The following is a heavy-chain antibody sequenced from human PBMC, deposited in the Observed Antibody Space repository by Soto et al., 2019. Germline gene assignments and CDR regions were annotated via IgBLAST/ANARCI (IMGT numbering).Heavy chain of an antibody. V-gene: IGHV3-23*01. D-gene: IGHD1-1*01. CDR1: GFTFSTYA. J-gene: IGHJ3*02. CDR2: VTNSGSNT. CDR3: AKDLAPTATGDSFDT. Sequence: EVQLLESGGGLVQPGGSLRLSCAASGFTFSTYAMTWVRQAPGKGLEWVSSVTNSGSNTYHADSVKGRFTISRDNSKKMRFLKMTILRAEDRAVYYGAKDLAPTATGDSFDTWGQGTMVTVSS.